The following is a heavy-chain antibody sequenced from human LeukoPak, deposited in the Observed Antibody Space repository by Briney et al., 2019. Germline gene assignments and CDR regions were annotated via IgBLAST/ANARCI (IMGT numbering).Heavy chain of an antibody. V-gene: IGHV4-39*07. CDR1: GGSISSSSYY. Sequence: SETLSLTCTVSGGSISSSSYYWGWIRQPPGKGLEWIGSIYYSGSTYYNPSLKSRVTISVDTSKNQFSLKLSSVTAADTAVYYCARASRLDYYGSGRRHYFDYWGQGTLVTVSS. CDR2: IYYSGST. CDR3: ARASRLDYYGSGRRHYFDY. J-gene: IGHJ4*02. D-gene: IGHD3-10*01.